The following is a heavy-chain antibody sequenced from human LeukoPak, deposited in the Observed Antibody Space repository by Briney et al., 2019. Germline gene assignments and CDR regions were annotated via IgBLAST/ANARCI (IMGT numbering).Heavy chain of an antibody. Sequence: GGSLRLSCAASGFTFNSYWMIWVRQAPGKGLEWVANINPDGSGKYYVNSVKGRFTISRDNAKKSLDLQMNSLRAEDTAVYYCASKQGDCWGQGTLVTVSS. CDR1: GFTFNSYW. CDR2: INPDGSGK. CDR3: ASKQGDC. J-gene: IGHJ4*02. V-gene: IGHV3-7*01.